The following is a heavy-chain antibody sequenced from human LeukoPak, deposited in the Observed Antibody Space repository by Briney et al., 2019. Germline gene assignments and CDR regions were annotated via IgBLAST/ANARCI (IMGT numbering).Heavy chain of an antibody. D-gene: IGHD3-22*01. CDR1: GFTFSSYA. CDR2: ISYDGSNK. V-gene: IGHV3-30*04. Sequence: PGGSLRLSCAASGFTFSSYAMHWVRQAPGKGLEWVAVISYDGSNKYYADSVKGRFTISRDNSKNTLYLQMNSLRAEDTAVYYCARESQVTMIVVVTSSRPGGIDYWGQGTLVTVSS. J-gene: IGHJ4*02. CDR3: ARESQVTMIVVVTSSRPGGIDY.